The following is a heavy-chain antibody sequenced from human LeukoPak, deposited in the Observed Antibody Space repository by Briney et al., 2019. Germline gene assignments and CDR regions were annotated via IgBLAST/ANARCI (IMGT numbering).Heavy chain of an antibody. Sequence: SETLSLTCTVSGGSISSYYWSWIRQPPGKGLEWIGYIYYSGSTNYNPSLKSRVTISVDTSKNQFSLKLSSVTAADTAVYYCARVVLRSLLYGMDVWGQGTTVTVSS. CDR2: IYYSGST. D-gene: IGHD3-3*01. CDR3: ARVVLRSLLYGMDV. J-gene: IGHJ6*02. CDR1: GGSISSYY. V-gene: IGHV4-59*12.